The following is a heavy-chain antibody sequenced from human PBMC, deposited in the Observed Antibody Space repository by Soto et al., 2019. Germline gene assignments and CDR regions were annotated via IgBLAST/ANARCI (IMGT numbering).Heavy chain of an antibody. V-gene: IGHV4-59*01. CDR2: IYYSGST. Sequence: ETLSLTCTVSGGSISSYYWSWIRQPPGKGLEWIGYIYYSGSTNYNPSLKSRVTISVDTSKNQFSLKLSSVTAADTAVYYCARGAYDILTGYFPPWFDPWGQGTLVTVSS. D-gene: IGHD3-9*01. J-gene: IGHJ5*02. CDR3: ARGAYDILTGYFPPWFDP. CDR1: GGSISSYY.